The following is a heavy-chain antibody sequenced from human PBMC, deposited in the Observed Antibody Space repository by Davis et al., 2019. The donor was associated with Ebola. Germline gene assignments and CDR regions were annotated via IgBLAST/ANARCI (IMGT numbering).Heavy chain of an antibody. J-gene: IGHJ4*02. D-gene: IGHD3-9*01. Sequence: GGSLRPSCAASGFTFSGSAMHWVRQAPGKGLEWVAVISYDGSNKYYADSVKGRFTISRDNAKNSLYLQMNSLRAEDTAVYYCARGGYFDWTLDYWGQGTLVTVSS. CDR3: ARGGYFDWTLDY. CDR2: ISYDGSNK. CDR1: GFTFSGSA. V-gene: IGHV3-30-3*01.